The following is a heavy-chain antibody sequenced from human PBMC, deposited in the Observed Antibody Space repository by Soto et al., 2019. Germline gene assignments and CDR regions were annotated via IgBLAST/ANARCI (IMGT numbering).Heavy chain of an antibody. J-gene: IGHJ4*02. D-gene: IGHD6-13*01. CDR2: ISYDGSNK. CDR1: GFTFSSYG. Sequence: GGSLILSCAASGFTFSSYGMHWVRQAPGKGLEWVAVISYDGSNKYYADSVKGRFTISRDNSKNTLYLQMNSLRAEDTAVYYCARDRLSSSCFDYWGQGTLVTVSS. CDR3: ARDRLSSSCFDY. V-gene: IGHV3-30*19.